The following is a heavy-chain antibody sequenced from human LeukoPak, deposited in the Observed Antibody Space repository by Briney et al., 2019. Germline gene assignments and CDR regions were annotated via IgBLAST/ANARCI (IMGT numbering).Heavy chain of an antibody. J-gene: IGHJ4*02. CDR1: GGSISSYY. CDR2: IYYSGST. D-gene: IGHD6-13*01. CDR3: ARGFSSGWYGNSGFDY. Sequence: SETLSLTCTVSGGSISSYYWSWIRQPPGKGREWIGYIYYSGSTNYNPSLKSRVTISVDTSKNQFSLKLSSVTAADTAVYYCARGFSSGWYGNSGFDYWGQGTLVTVSS. V-gene: IGHV4-59*01.